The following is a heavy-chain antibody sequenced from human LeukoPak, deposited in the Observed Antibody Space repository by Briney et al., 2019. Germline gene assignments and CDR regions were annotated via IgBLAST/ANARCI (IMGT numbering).Heavy chain of an antibody. CDR1: GFTFSSYA. Sequence: GGSLRLSCAASGFTFSSYAMSWVRQAPGKGLEWVSAVSGSGGSTYYADSVKGRFTISRDNSKNTLYLQMNSLRAEDTAVYYCAKDFGVARTGDWGQGTLVTVSS. CDR3: AKDFGVARTGD. V-gene: IGHV3-23*01. J-gene: IGHJ4*02. CDR2: VSGSGGST. D-gene: IGHD3-3*01.